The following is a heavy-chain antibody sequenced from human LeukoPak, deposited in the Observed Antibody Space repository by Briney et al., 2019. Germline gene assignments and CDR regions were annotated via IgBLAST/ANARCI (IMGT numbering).Heavy chain of an antibody. J-gene: IGHJ5*02. CDR1: GFTFSDYY. Sequence: GGSLRLSGAASGFTFSDYYMSWIRQAPGKGLEWVSYISSSGSTIYYADSVKGRFTISRDNAKNSLYLQMNSLRAEDTAVYYCARDSVSSGWYDNWFDPWGQGTLVTVSS. CDR3: ARDSVSSGWYDNWFDP. V-gene: IGHV3-11*04. D-gene: IGHD6-19*01. CDR2: ISSSGSTI.